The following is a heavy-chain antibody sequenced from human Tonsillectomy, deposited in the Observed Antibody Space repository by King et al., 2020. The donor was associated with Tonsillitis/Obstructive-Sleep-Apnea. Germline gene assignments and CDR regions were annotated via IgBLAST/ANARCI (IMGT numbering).Heavy chain of an antibody. CDR3: AKDKARFLEWWGTHSVDY. Sequence: VQLVETGGGLVQPGRSLRLSCVASGFTFDDYAMHWVRQAPGKGLEWVSGISWNSDTIGFADSVKGRFTISRDNTKNSLYLQMNSLRAEDTAFYYCAKDKARFLEWWGTHSVDYWGQGPLVTVSS. CDR2: ISWNSDTI. J-gene: IGHJ4*02. CDR1: GFTFDDYA. D-gene: IGHD3-3*01. V-gene: IGHV3-9*01.